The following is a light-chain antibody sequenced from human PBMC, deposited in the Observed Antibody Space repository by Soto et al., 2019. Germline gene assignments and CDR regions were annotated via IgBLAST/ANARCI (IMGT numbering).Light chain of an antibody. CDR1: QSVSGSY. J-gene: IGKJ5*01. CDR3: QQYKSWHPIT. V-gene: IGKV3D-15*01. Sequence: EVLLTQSPGTLSLSPGERATLSCRASQSVSGSYLAWYQQKPGQATRLIIYDASNRANGIPARFSGTGSGTEFTLTISSLKSEDYAFYYCQQYKSWHPITFGQGTRLEIK. CDR2: DAS.